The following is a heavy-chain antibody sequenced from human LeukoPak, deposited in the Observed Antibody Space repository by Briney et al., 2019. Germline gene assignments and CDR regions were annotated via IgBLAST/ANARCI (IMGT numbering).Heavy chain of an antibody. CDR1: GFTFISYW. CDR2: INRDGSST. Sequence: GGSLRLSCAASGFTFISYWMHWVRQAPGKGLVWVSRINRDGSSTSYADSVKGRFTISIDNAKNTLYLQMNSLRAEDTAVYYCARGFAGQAYWGQGTLVTVSS. D-gene: IGHD3-10*01. J-gene: IGHJ4*02. V-gene: IGHV3-74*01. CDR3: ARGFAGQAY.